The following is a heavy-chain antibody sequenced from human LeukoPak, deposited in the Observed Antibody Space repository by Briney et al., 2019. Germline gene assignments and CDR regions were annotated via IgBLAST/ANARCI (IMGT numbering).Heavy chain of an antibody. Sequence: ASVKVSCKASGYTFTGYYMHWVRQAPGQGLEWMGWINPNSGGTNYAQKFQGRVTMTRDTSISTAYMELSRLRSDDTAVYYCARDRGYSYAYGWFDPWGQGTLVTVSS. V-gene: IGHV1-2*02. J-gene: IGHJ5*02. CDR1: GYTFTGYY. D-gene: IGHD5-18*01. CDR2: INPNSGGT. CDR3: ARDRGYSYAYGWFDP.